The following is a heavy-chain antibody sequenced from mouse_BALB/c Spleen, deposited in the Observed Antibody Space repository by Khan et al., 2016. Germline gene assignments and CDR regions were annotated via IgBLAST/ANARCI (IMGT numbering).Heavy chain of an antibody. CDR1: GYIFTSYW. Sequence: QVQLQQPGAELVKPGAAVKLSCKASGYIFTSYWMHWVRQRPGQGLEWIGEINPSNGRANYNEKFKSKATLTVDKSSSTAYMQLSSLTSEDSAVYYCAGGLLHAHWCFDVWGAGTTVTVSS. CDR2: INPSNGRA. V-gene: IGHV1S81*02. D-gene: IGHD1-1*01. J-gene: IGHJ1*01. CDR3: AGGLLHAHWCFDV.